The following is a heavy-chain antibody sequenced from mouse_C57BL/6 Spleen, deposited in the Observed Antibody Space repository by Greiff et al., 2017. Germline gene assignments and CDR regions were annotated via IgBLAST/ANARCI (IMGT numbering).Heavy chain of an antibody. V-gene: IGHV1-26*01. CDR2: INPNNGGT. CDR3: ARKGELGLYFDY. J-gene: IGHJ2*01. Sequence: EVQLQQSGPELVKPGASVKISCKASGYTFTDYYMNWVKQSHGKSLEWIGDINPNNGGTSYNQKFKGKATLTVDKSSSTAYMELRSLTSEDSAVYYCARKGELGLYFDYWGQGTTLTVSS. CDR1: GYTFTDYY. D-gene: IGHD4-1*01.